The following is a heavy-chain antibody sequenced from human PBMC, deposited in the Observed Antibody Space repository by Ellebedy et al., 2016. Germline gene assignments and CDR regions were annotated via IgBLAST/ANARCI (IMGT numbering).Heavy chain of an antibody. CDR2: IYTSGST. Sequence: SETLSLXXSVSGGSISSGSYYWSWIRQPAGKGLEWIGRIYTSGSTNYNPSLKSRVTMSIDTSKNQFSLKLSSVTAADTAVYYCARRGDSWGQGTLVTVSS. J-gene: IGHJ4*02. CDR1: GGSISSGSYY. V-gene: IGHV4-61*02. CDR3: ARRGDS.